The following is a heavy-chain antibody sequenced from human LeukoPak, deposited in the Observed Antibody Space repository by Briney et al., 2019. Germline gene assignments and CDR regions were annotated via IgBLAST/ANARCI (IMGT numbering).Heavy chain of an antibody. V-gene: IGHV3-23*01. J-gene: IGHJ4*02. Sequence: GGSLRLSCAASGFTFSSYAMSWVRQAPGKGLEWVSAISGSGGSTYYADSVKGRFTISRDNSKNTLYLQMNSLRAEDTAVYYCARDASYCSGGSCYYVYWGQGTLVTVSS. D-gene: IGHD2-15*01. CDR3: ARDASYCSGGSCYYVY. CDR1: GFTFSSYA. CDR2: ISGSGGST.